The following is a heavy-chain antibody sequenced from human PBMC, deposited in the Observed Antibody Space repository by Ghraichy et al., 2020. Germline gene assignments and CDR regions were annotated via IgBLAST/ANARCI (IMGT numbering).Heavy chain of an antibody. CDR1: GFTFGSYA. CDR2: ISGTGGST. J-gene: IGHJ3*02. D-gene: IGHD6-19*01. V-gene: IGHV3-23*01. Sequence: GGSLRLSCAASGFTFGSYAMNWVRQAPGRGLEWVSAISGTGGSTYYADSVKGRFTISRDNSKNTLYLQMNSLRADDTAIYYCANSFICSGGCLDGFDIWGQGTVVTVSS. CDR3: ANSFICSGGCLDGFDI.